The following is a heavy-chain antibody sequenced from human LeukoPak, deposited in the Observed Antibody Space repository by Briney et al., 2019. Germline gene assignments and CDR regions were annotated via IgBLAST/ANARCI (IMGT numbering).Heavy chain of an antibody. D-gene: IGHD6-13*01. CDR3: ARAGSTCKYTSSWLYYYGMDV. Sequence: SVKDSFQASGGTFSSYPICWVRQAPGQALEWMGRIFPILGIANYAQKFQGRVTITADKSTSTAYMELSTLRSQDTAVYYCARAGSTCKYTSSWLYYYGMDVEGQGTTATVSS. J-gene: IGHJ6*02. CDR1: GGTFSSYP. V-gene: IGHV1-69*04. CDR2: IFPILGIA.